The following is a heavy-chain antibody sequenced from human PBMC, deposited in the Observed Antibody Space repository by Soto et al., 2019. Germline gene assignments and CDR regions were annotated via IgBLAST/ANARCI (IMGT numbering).Heavy chain of an antibody. CDR3: SRVRTVATYNWVDT. V-gene: IGHV1-2*02. D-gene: IGHD4-17*01. Sequence: GASVKVSCKASGYTLTDFYMQWVRQAPGQGLEWMGWINPNSGGTTYAKKFWGRVTMSRDTSVNTAYLEVTRLRSDDTAVYYCSRVRTVATYNWVDTWGQGTLVTVSS. J-gene: IGHJ5*02. CDR1: GYTLTDFY. CDR2: INPNSGGT.